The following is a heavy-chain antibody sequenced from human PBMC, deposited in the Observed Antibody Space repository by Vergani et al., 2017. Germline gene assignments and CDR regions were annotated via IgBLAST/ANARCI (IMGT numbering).Heavy chain of an antibody. V-gene: IGHV4-38-2*02. CDR1: GYSISSGYY. J-gene: IGHJ3*02. D-gene: IGHD4-17*01. CDR3: ARDLAYGDYDDAFDI. CDR2: IYHSGST. Sequence: QVQLQESGPGLVKPSETLSLTCAVSGYSISSGYYWGWIRQPPGKGLEWIGSIYHSGSTYYNPSLKSRVTISVDTSKNQFSLKLSSVTAADTAVYYCARDLAYGDYDDAFDIWGQGTMVTVSS.